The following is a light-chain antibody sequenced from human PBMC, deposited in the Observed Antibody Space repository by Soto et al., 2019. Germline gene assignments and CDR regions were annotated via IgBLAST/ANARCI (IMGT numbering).Light chain of an antibody. CDR2: DAS. V-gene: IGKV1-5*01. CDR1: QSISSW. J-gene: IGKJ1*01. Sequence: EIPMTQSPSTLSASALAGVTITCRASQSISSWLAWYQQKPGKAPKLLIYDASSLESGVPSRFSGSGSGTEFTLTISSLQPDDFATYYCQHSWTFGQGTKVDIK. CDR3: QHSWT.